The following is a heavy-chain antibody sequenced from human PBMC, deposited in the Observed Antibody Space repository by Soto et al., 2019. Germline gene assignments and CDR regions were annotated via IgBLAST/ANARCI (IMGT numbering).Heavy chain of an antibody. CDR1: GGTFSSYA. V-gene: IGHV1-69*12. J-gene: IGHJ6*02. CDR2: IIPIFGTA. Sequence: QVQLVQSGAEVKKPGSSVKVSSKASGGTFSSYAISWVRQAPGQGLEWMGGIIPIFGTANYAQKFQGRVTITADESTSTAYMALSSLRSEDTAVYYCARDCGDYAGGYYYGMDVWGQGTTVTVSS. CDR3: ARDCGDYAGGYYYGMDV. D-gene: IGHD4-17*01.